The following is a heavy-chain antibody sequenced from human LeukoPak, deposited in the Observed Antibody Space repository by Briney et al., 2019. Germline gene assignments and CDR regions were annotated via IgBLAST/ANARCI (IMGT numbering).Heavy chain of an antibody. V-gene: IGHV3-23*01. CDR3: AKGSYYDSSGTFYFDY. Sequence: GGSLRLSCAASGCTFSSYAMSWVRQAPGEGLGGVSGISGSGDNTYYAASVKGRFTISRDNSKNTLSVQVNSLGTEDTAASYCAKGSYYDSSGTFYFDYCGQGPLVTVSS. CDR1: GCTFSSYA. J-gene: IGHJ4*02. D-gene: IGHD3-22*01. CDR2: ISGSGDNT.